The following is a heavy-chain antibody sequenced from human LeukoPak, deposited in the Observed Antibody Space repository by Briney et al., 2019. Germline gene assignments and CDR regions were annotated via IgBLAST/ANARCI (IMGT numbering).Heavy chain of an antibody. CDR3: TKVTYYDILTAPSGFDY. V-gene: IGHV3-48*01. J-gene: IGHJ4*02. CDR1: GFTFS. CDR2: ISSSGSTI. Sequence: PGGSLRLSCAASGFTFSMNWVRQAPGKGLEWVSYISSSGSTIYYADSVKGRFTISRDNSKNTLYLQMNSLRAEDTAVYYCTKVTYYDILTAPSGFDYWGQGTLVTVSS. D-gene: IGHD3-9*01.